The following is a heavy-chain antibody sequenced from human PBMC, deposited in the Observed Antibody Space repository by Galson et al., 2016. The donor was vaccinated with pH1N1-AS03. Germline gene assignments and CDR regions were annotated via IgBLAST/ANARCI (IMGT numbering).Heavy chain of an antibody. CDR1: GYTFSNHW. Sequence: QSGAEVKKPGESLKISCKVSGYTFSNHWIGWVRQMPGKGLEWMGIIYPADSSTTYSPSFQGQVTISADQSISTAYLQWSSLRASDSAMYFCARQQDGRVCGLEWLFWYGMDVWGQGTTVIVSS. CDR3: ARQQDGRVCGLEWLFWYGMDV. V-gene: IGHV5-51*01. D-gene: IGHD3-3*01. J-gene: IGHJ6*02. CDR2: IYPADSST.